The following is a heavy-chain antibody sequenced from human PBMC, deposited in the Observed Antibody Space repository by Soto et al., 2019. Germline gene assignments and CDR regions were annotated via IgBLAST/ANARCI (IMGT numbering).Heavy chain of an antibody. CDR3: ARESEDLTSNFDY. Sequence: PGGSLRLSCAASGFTFTRYSMNWVRQAPGKGLEWVSSISSTTNYIYCGDSMKGRFTISRDNAKNSLYLEMNSLRAEDTAVYYCARESEDLTSNFDYWGQGTLVTVS. J-gene: IGHJ4*02. V-gene: IGHV3-21*06. CDR2: ISSTTNYI. CDR1: GFTFTRYS.